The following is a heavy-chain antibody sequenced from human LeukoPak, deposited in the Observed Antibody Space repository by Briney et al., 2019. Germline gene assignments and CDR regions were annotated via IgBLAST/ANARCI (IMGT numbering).Heavy chain of an antibody. J-gene: IGHJ4*02. CDR3: ARDAPYSDCFDY. CDR2: LHYSGST. CDR1: SDSFSSYY. V-gene: IGHV4-59*01. Sequence: SETLSLTCTVSSDSFSSYYWSWIRQPPGKGLEWIGYLHYSGSTSYNPSLKSRVTISVDTSKNQFSLKLRSVTAADTAVYYCARDAPYSDCFDYWGQGTLVTVSS. D-gene: IGHD1-26*01.